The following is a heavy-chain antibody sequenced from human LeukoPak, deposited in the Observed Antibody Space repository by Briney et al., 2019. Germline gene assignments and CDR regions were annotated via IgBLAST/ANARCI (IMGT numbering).Heavy chain of an antibody. CDR1: GGPISSSGHY. CDR2: IHYSGTT. V-gene: IGHV4-39*01. J-gene: IGHJ4*02. Sequence: SETLSLTCTVSGGPISSSGHYCVWIRQPPGGGLEWIGGIHYSGTTYYDTSLKSRMTMSVDTSKNQFSLKLTSLTAADTAVYYCVRYSLETHSFDIWGQGTLVTVSS. CDR3: VRYSLETHSFDI. D-gene: IGHD1-26*01.